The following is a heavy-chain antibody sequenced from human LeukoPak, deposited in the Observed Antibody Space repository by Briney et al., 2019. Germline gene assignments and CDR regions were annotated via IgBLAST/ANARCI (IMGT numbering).Heavy chain of an antibody. V-gene: IGHV3-21*04. CDR2: ISSSSSYI. Sequence: GGSLRLSCAASGFTFSSYSMNWVRQAPVKGLEWVSSISSSSSYIYYADSVKGRFTISRDNAKNSLYLQMNSLRAEDTAVYYCATPPDGCSGGSCFDYWGQGTLVTVSS. CDR3: ATPPDGCSGGSCFDY. D-gene: IGHD2-15*01. J-gene: IGHJ4*02. CDR1: GFTFSSYS.